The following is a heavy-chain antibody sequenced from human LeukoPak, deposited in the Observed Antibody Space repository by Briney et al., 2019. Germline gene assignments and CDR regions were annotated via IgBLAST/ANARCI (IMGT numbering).Heavy chain of an antibody. CDR2: ISSSGSTI. D-gene: IGHD6-13*01. CDR1: GFTFSDYY. V-gene: IGHV3-11*04. CDR3: ASVVNGIAAAVGPPYYYYYYYMDV. Sequence: PGGSLRLSCAASGFTFSDYYMSWIRQAPGKGLEWVSYISSSGSTIYYADSVKGRFTISRDNAKNSLYLQMNSLRAEDTAVYYCASVVNGIAAAVGPPYYYYYYYMDVWGKGTTVTVSS. J-gene: IGHJ6*03.